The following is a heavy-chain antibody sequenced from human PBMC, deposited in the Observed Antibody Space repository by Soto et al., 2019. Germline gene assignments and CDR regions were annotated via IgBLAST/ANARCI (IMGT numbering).Heavy chain of an antibody. J-gene: IGHJ4*02. CDR3: ARNSDYDFWSGYLY. CDR2: ISGSGVTT. Sequence: EVRLLESGGSPVQPGGSLRLSCAASGFTFNTHVLTWVRQAPGKGLEWVSSISGSGVTTKYVDSVKGRFTISRDNSKNTLYLQMDSLRAEDTAVYYCARNSDYDFWSGYLYWGQGTLVTVSS. CDR1: GFTFNTHV. D-gene: IGHD3-3*01. V-gene: IGHV3-23*01.